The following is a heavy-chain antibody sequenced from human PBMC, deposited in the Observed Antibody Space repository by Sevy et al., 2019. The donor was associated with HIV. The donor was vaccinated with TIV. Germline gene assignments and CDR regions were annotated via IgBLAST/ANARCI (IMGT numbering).Heavy chain of an antibody. D-gene: IGHD3-10*01. V-gene: IGHV3-33*07. Sequence: GGSLRLSCVASAFTFRSYGMYWVRQAPGKGLEWVAGIWYDGSKESYGDSVKGRFTISRDNSKNTLYLQLNSLRAEDTSTYYCARTSGNDALDIWGQGTMVTVSS. J-gene: IGHJ3*02. CDR3: ARTSGNDALDI. CDR2: IWYDGSKE. CDR1: AFTFRSYG.